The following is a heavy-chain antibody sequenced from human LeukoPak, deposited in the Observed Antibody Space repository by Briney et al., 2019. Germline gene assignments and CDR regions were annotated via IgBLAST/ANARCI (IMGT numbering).Heavy chain of an antibody. CDR2: IRYDGSNK. V-gene: IGHV3-30*02. D-gene: IGHD1-26*01. Sequence: GGSLRLSCAASGFTFSSYGMHWVRQAPGQGLEWVACIRYDGSNKNYAESLKGRFTISRDNSKNTLYMQLNRLRSEDTAVYYCAKEGLVGATTLWGQGTLVTVSS. CDR3: AKEGLVGATTL. CDR1: GFTFSSYG. J-gene: IGHJ4*02.